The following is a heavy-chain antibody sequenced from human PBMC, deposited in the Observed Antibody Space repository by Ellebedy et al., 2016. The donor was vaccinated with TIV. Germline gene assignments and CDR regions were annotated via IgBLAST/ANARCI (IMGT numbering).Heavy chain of an antibody. J-gene: IGHJ4*02. V-gene: IGHV3-30*18. Sequence: GESLKISCAASRFTFSNSGMHWVRQAPGKGLEWVAVISYDGANEYYADSVKGRFTISRDNSKNTLYLQMNSLRVEDTAVYYCAQDSGLFAYESGGYYRNWGQGTLVTVSS. CDR1: RFTFSNSG. CDR2: ISYDGANE. CDR3: AQDSGLFAYESGGYYRN. D-gene: IGHD3-22*01.